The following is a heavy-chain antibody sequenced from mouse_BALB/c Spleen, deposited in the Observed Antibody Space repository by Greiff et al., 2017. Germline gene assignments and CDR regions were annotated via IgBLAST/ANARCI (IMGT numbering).Heavy chain of an antibody. V-gene: IGHV1S137*01. J-gene: IGHJ4*01. CDR1: GYTFTDYA. D-gene: IGHD4-1*01. CDR3: ARGNWDGDAMDY. Sequence: VQLQQSGAELVRPGVSVKISCKGSGYTFTDYAMHWVKQSHAKSLEWIGVISTYYGDASYNQKFKGKATMTVDKSSSTAYMELARLTSEDSAIYYCARGNWDGDAMDYWGQGTSVTVSS. CDR2: ISTYYGDA.